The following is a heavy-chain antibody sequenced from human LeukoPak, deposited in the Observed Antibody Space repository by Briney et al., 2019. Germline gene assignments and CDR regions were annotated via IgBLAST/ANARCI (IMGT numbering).Heavy chain of an antibody. CDR3: ARDMTTTPGAYDY. CDR1: GGSFTGYY. J-gene: IGHJ4*02. D-gene: IGHD4-11*01. V-gene: IGHV4-34*01. CDR2: ISHGGST. Sequence: SETLSLTCAVSGGSFTGYYWSWIRQSPGKGLEWIGEISHGGSTTYNPPLKSRVIISLDTSKNHVSLSLSSLTAADTAVYYCARDMTTTPGAYDYWGQGALVTVSS.